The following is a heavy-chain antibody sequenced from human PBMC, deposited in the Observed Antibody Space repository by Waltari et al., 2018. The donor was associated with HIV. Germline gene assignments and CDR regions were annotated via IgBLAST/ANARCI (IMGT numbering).Heavy chain of an antibody. CDR2: SRSNANGYTT. CDR1: GFTLSDHY. D-gene: IGHD2-15*01. J-gene: IGHJ4*02. Sequence: EVQLVESGGGLVQPGGSLRLSCAASGFTLSDHYMDWVRQAPGKWLEGVGRSRSNANGYTTEYVASVEGRFSISRDEASNSAYLQMNSLKTEDTAVYFCGRGAAGSVSDYWGPGTLVTVSS. CDR3: GRGAAGSVSDY. V-gene: IGHV3-72*01.